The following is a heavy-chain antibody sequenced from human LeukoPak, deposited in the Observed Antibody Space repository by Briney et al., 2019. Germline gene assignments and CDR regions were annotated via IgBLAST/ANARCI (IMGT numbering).Heavy chain of an antibody. V-gene: IGHV4-30-2*01. CDR1: GGSISSGGYY. D-gene: IGHD3-9*01. CDR3: ARAAGDISPGYYHYFDY. J-gene: IGHJ4*02. Sequence: PSETLSLTCTVSGGSISSGGYYWSWIRQPPGTGLEWIGYIYHSGSTYYNPSIKSRVTISVDRSKNQFSLKLSSLTAADTAVYYCARAAGDISPGYYHYFDYWGQGPLVTVSS. CDR2: IYHSGST.